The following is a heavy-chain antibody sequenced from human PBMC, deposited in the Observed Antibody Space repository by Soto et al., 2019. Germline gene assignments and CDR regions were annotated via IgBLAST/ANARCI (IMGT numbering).Heavy chain of an antibody. D-gene: IGHD2-15*01. CDR1: GFTFDDYA. J-gene: IGHJ4*02. CDR2: ISWNSGSI. Sequence: EVQLVESGGGLVQPGRSLRLSCAASGFTFDDYAMHWVRQAPGKGLEWVSGISWNSGSIGYADSVKGRFTISRDNAKNSLYLQMNSLRAEDTALYYCVKVINVGSFDYWGQGTLVTVSS. CDR3: VKVINVGSFDY. V-gene: IGHV3-9*01.